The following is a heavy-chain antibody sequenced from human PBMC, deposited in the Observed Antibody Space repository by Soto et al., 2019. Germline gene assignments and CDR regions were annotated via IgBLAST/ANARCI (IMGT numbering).Heavy chain of an antibody. D-gene: IGHD3-16*01. Sequence: QITLNESGPALVKPTQTLTLTCTFSGFSLNTRDVGVGGIRQPPGKALEWIGVVYWDDDKTYSPSLKSRLTITKDTPKNQVVLRMTKMAPLDTATYYCAHCRGGVASFWGQGTLVTVSS. J-gene: IGHJ4*02. CDR2: VYWDDDK. V-gene: IGHV2-5*02. CDR3: AHCRGGVASF. CDR1: GFSLNTRDVG.